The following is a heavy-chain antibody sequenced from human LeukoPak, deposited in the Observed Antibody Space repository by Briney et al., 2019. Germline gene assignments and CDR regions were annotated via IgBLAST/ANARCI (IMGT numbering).Heavy chain of an antibody. D-gene: IGHD1-1*01. CDR2: INPNSGGT. V-gene: IGHV1-2*02. CDR1: GYTFTGYY. Sequence: ASVKVSCKTSGYTFTGYYMHWVRQAPGQGLEWMGWINPNSGGTDYAQKFQGRVTMTRDTSISTAYMELSRLRSDDTAVYYCARVGATGTTSPFDYWGQGTLVTVSS. CDR3: ARVGATGTTSPFDY. J-gene: IGHJ4*02.